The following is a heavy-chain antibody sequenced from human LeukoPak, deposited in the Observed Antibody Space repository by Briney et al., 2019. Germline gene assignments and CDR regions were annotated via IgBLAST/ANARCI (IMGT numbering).Heavy chain of an antibody. V-gene: IGHV3-30-3*01. J-gene: IGHJ4*02. D-gene: IGHD1-26*01. CDR3: AKALFVVGATRSSFDY. CDR1: GFTFSNYA. CDR2: ISFDANIK. Sequence: PGGSLRLSCVASGFTFSNYAMHWVRQAPGKGLEWVAVISFDANIKDYADSVKGRFTISRDNSKNTLYLQMNSLRAEDTAVYYCAKALFVVGATRSSFDYWGQGTLVTVSS.